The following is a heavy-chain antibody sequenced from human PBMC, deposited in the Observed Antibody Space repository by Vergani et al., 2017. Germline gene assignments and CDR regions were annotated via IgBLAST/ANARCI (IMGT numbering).Heavy chain of an antibody. J-gene: IGHJ6*02. D-gene: IGHD4-11*01. CDR3: ATVRGTVTTLEYYYYGMDV. V-gene: IGHV1-24*01. CDR2: FDPEDGET. Sequence: QVQLVQSGAEVKKPGASVTVSCKVSGYTLTELSMHWVRQAPGKGLEWMGGFDPEDGETIYAQKFQGRVTMTEDTSTDTAYMELSSLRSEDTAVYYCATVRGTVTTLEYYYYGMDVWGQGTTVTVSS. CDR1: GYTLTELS.